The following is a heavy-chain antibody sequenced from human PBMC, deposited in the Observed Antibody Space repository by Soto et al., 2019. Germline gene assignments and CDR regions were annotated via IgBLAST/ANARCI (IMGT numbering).Heavy chain of an antibody. D-gene: IGHD3-22*01. V-gene: IGHV1-69*13. J-gene: IGHJ6*02. Sequence: SVKVSCKAPGGTFSSYAISWVRQAPGQGLEWMGGIIPIFGTANYAQKFQGRVTITADESTSTAYMELSSLRSEDTAVYYCARGLPQYYYDSSGSDALGYGMDVWGQGTTVTVSS. CDR1: GGTFSSYA. CDR3: ARGLPQYYYDSSGSDALGYGMDV. CDR2: IIPIFGTA.